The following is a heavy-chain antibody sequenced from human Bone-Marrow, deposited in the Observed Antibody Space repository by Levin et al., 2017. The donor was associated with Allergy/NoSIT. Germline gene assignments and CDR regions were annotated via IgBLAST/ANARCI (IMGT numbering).Heavy chain of an antibody. J-gene: IGHJ4*02. D-gene: IGHD3-3*01. CDR3: ASSAFFGNLDY. CDR2: VFHSGIA. CDR1: GGSINSSNS. Sequence: AGGSLRLSCAVSGGSINSSNSWNWVRQPPGKGLEWIGEVFHSGIANYNPSLKSRVTMSVDKSKNQFSLNLASVTAADTAIYYCASSAFFGNLDYWGQGTLVTVSS. V-gene: IGHV4-4*02.